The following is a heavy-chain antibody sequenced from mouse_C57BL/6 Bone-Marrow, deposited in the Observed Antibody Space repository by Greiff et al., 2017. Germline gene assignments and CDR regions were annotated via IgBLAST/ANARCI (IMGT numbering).Heavy chain of an antibody. D-gene: IGHD2-9*01. J-gene: IGHJ3*01. Sequence: VQLQQSGAELVRPGASVKLSCTASGFNIKDDYMHWVKQRPEQGLEWIGWIDPANGDTESAPKFQGKATITADTSSNTAYLQLSSLTSEDTAVYYCTPYYGYDGVAYWGQGTLVTVSA. CDR1: GFNIKDDY. CDR2: IDPANGDT. CDR3: TPYYGYDGVAY. V-gene: IGHV14-4*01.